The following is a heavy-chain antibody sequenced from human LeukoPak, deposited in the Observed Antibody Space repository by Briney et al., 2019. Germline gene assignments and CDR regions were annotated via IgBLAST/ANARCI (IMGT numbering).Heavy chain of an antibody. Sequence: GGSLRLSCAASGFTFSSYWMSWVRQAPGKGLEWVANIKQDGSEKYYVDSVKGRFTISRDNAKNTLYLQMNSLRAEDTAVYYCAKRSAESSGYFDYWGQGTLVTVSS. V-gene: IGHV3-7*03. J-gene: IGHJ4*02. CDR3: AKRSAESSGYFDY. CDR1: GFTFSSYW. D-gene: IGHD6-19*01. CDR2: IKQDGSEK.